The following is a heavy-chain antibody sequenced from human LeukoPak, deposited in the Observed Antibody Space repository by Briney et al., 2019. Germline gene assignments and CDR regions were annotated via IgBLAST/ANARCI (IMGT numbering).Heavy chain of an antibody. Sequence: SETLSLTCAVYGGSFSGYYWSWIRQPPGKGLEWIGEINHSGSTNYNPSLKSRVTISVDTSKNQFSLKLSSVTAADTAVYYCARVFASGSTLWGQGTLVTVSS. V-gene: IGHV4-34*01. J-gene: IGHJ4*02. CDR3: ARVFASGSTL. CDR2: INHSGST. D-gene: IGHD1-26*01. CDR1: GGSFSGYY.